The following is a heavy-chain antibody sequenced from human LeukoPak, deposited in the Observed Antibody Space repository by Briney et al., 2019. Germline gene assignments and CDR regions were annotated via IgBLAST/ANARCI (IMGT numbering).Heavy chain of an antibody. CDR2: ISSSGSTI. D-gene: IGHD3-10*01. V-gene: IGHV3-48*03. J-gene: IGHJ4*02. CDR1: GFTFSSYE. CDR3: YGSGSYFLPDY. Sequence: GGSLRHSCAASGFTFSSYEMNWVRQAPGKGLEWVSYISSSGSTIYYADSVKGRFTISRDNAKNSLYLQMNSLRAEDTAVYYCYGSGSYFLPDYWGQGTLVTVSS.